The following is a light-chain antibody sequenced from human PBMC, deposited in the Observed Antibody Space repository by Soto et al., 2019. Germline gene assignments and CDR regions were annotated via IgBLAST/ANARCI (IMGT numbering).Light chain of an antibody. CDR2: AAS. J-gene: IGKJ1*01. V-gene: IGKV3-20*01. CDR1: QSVSSTY. CDR3: RHYINSQWT. Sequence: EIVLTQSPGTLSLSPGERATLSCRPSQSVSSTYLDWYQQKLGQAPRLLIYAASIRATGIPHRFSGGASATDFSLTISRLEPEDFEVYYCRHYINSQWTFGQGTKVEIK.